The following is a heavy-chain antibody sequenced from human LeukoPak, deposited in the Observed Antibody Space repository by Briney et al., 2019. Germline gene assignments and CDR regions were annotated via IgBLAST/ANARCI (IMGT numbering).Heavy chain of an antibody. CDR2: ISGSGGST. CDR3: AKERVTMVRGVLLS. V-gene: IGHV3-23*01. CDR1: GFTFSIYA. Sequence: GGSLRLSCATSGFTFSIYAMTWVRQAPGKGLEWVSAISGSGGSTYYADSVKGRFTISRDNSKNTLYLQMNSLRAEDTAVYYCAKERVTMVRGVLLSWGQGTLVTVSS. D-gene: IGHD3-10*01. J-gene: IGHJ5*02.